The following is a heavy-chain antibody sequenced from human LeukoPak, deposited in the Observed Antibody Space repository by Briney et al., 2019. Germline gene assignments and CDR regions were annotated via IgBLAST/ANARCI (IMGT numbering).Heavy chain of an antibody. Sequence: GGSLRLSCAASGFTFSSYSMNWVRQAPGKGLEWVSSISSSSSYIYYADSVKGRFTISRDNAKNSLYLQMNSLRAEDTAVYYCASGAFGAAAARPLDYWGQGTLVTVSS. J-gene: IGHJ4*02. CDR2: ISSSSSYI. CDR1: GFTFSSYS. D-gene: IGHD6-13*01. V-gene: IGHV3-21*01. CDR3: ASGAFGAAAARPLDY.